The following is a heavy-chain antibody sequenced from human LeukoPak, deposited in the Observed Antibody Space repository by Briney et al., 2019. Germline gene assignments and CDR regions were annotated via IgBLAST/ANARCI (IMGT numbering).Heavy chain of an antibody. CDR3: AELGITMIGGV. CDR1: GFTFSSYS. Sequence: GGSLRLSCAASGFTFSSYSMNWVRQAPGKGLEWVSYISSSSSTIYYADSVKGRFTIPRDNAKNSLYLQMNSLRAEDTAVYYCAELGITMIGGVWGKGTTVTISS. D-gene: IGHD3-10*02. V-gene: IGHV3-48*01. CDR2: ISSSSSTI. J-gene: IGHJ6*04.